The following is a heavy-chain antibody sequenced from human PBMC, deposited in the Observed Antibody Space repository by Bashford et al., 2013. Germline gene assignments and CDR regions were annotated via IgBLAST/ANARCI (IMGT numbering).Heavy chain of an antibody. J-gene: IGHJ6*02. CDR3: LASEDFWSGDHYGMDV. Sequence: GSLRLSCAASGFTFSDSAIHWVRQASGKGLEWVGLIRTKSASYATAYAASVKGRFTISRDGSKSTAYLQMNSLKTEDTAVYYCLASEDFWSGDHYGMDVWGQGTTVTVSS. CDR2: IRTKSASYAT. V-gene: IGHV3-73*01. CDR1: GFTFSDSA. D-gene: IGHD3-3*01.